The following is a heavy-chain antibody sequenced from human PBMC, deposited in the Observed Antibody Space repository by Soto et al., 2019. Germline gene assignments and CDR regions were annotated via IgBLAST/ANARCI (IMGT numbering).Heavy chain of an antibody. V-gene: IGHV1-18*01. D-gene: IGHD3-16*01. Sequence: QVQLVQSGGEVKKPGASVKVSCKTSGYTFTTYGISSVRQAPGQGLEWVGWISAYSGKTHYAQKFQGKVTMTTDTSTNTAYLELMSLRSDDTAVYYCARDPYLGDHQYWGQGTLVTVSS. J-gene: IGHJ4*02. CDR3: ARDPYLGDHQY. CDR2: ISAYSGKT. CDR1: GYTFTTYG.